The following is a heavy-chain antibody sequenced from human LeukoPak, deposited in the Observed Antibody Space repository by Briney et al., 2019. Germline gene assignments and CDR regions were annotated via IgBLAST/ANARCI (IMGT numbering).Heavy chain of an antibody. J-gene: IGHJ6*02. Sequence: SETLSLTCTVSGGSISSYYWSWIRQPPGKGLEWIGYIYYSGSTNYNPSLKSRVTISVDTSKNQFSLKLSSVTAADTAVYYCARRTYFSGMDVWGQGTAVTVSS. D-gene: IGHD2/OR15-2a*01. CDR3: ARRTYFSGMDV. CDR2: IYYSGST. CDR1: GGSISSYY. V-gene: IGHV4-59*08.